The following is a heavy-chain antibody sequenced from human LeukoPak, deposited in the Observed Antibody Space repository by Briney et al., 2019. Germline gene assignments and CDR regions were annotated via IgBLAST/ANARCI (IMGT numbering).Heavy chain of an antibody. J-gene: IGHJ3*02. CDR1: GFTFSTYG. V-gene: IGHV3-30*02. CDR3: AKSGRPKQWLVHDAFDI. D-gene: IGHD6-19*01. Sequence: GGSLRLSCAASGFTFSTYGMHWVRQAPGKGLEWVAFIRYDGSDKYDGSNKYYANSVKGRFTISRDNSKNTLYLQMNSLRVEDTAVYYCAKSGRPKQWLVHDAFDIWGQGTMVTVSS. CDR2: IRYDGSDKYDGSNK.